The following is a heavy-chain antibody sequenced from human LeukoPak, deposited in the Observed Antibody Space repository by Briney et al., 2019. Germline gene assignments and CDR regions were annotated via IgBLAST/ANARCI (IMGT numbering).Heavy chain of an antibody. CDR3: ASWSYYDSSGYHDY. V-gene: IGHV4-59*08. Sequence: SETLSLTCTVSGGSISSYYWSWIRQPPGKGLEWIGYIYYSGSTNYNPSLKSRVTISVDTSKNQFSLKLSSVTAADTAVYYCASWSYYDSSGYHDYWGRGTLVTVSS. CDR1: GGSISSYY. J-gene: IGHJ4*02. D-gene: IGHD3-22*01. CDR2: IYYSGST.